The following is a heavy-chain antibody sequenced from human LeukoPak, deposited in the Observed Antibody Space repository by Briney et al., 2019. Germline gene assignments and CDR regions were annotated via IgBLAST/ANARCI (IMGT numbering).Heavy chain of an antibody. J-gene: IGHJ4*02. CDR2: IIPILGIA. D-gene: IGHD4-11*01. V-gene: IGHV1-69*04. Sequence: SVKVSCKASGGTFSSYAISWVRQAPRQGLEWMGRIIPILGIANYAQKFQGRVTITADKSTSTAYMELSSLRSEDTAVYYCATRALDYSNYLDYWGQGTLVTVSS. CDR1: GGTFSSYA. CDR3: ATRALDYSNYLDY.